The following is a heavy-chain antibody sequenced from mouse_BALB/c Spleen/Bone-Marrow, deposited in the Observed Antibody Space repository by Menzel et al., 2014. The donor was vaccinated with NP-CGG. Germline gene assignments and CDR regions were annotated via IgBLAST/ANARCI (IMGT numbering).Heavy chain of an antibody. CDR2: IKLKSNNYAT. CDR3: TTGFAY. V-gene: IGHV6-6*02. J-gene: IGHJ3*01. CDR1: GFTFSNYW. Sequence: EVQGVESGGGLVQPGRSMKLSCVASGFTFSNYWMNWVRQSPEKGLDWVAEIKLKSNNYATHYAESVKGRFTISRDDSKSSVYLQMNNLRAEDTGIYYCTTGFAYWGQGTLVTVSA.